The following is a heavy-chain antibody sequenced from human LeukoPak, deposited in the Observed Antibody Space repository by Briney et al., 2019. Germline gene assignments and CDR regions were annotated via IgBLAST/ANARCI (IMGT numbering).Heavy chain of an antibody. CDR2: IYHSGST. Sequence: PSQTLSLTCAVSGGSISSGGYSWSWIRQPPGKGLEWIGYIYHSGSTYYNPSLKSRVTISVDRSKNQFSLKLSSVTAADTAVYYCARSDSYGFDHYYYYGMDVWGQGTTVTVSS. CDR3: ARSDSYGFDHYYYYGMDV. J-gene: IGHJ6*02. V-gene: IGHV4-30-2*01. CDR1: GGSISSGGYS. D-gene: IGHD5-18*01.